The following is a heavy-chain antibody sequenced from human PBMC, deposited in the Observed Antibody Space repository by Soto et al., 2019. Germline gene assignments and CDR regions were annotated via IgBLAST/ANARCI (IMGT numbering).Heavy chain of an antibody. V-gene: IGHV4-31*03. CDR3: ARGIRAGNWFDP. Sequence: PSETLSLTCTFSGGSISSGGYYWSWIRQHPGKGLEWIGYIYYSGSTYYNPSLKSRVTISVDTSKNQFSLKLSSVTAADTAVYYCARGIRAGNWFDPWGQGTLVTVSS. CDR1: GGSISSGGYY. CDR2: IYYSGST. D-gene: IGHD5-18*01. J-gene: IGHJ5*02.